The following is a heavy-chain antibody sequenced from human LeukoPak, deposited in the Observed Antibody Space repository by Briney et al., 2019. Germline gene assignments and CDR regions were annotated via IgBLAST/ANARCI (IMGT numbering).Heavy chain of an antibody. Sequence: GASVKVSCKASGYTFTGYYMHWVRQALGQGLEWMGRINPNSGGTNYAQKFQGRVTMTRDTSISTAYMELSRLRSDDTAVYYCARADEWLVLFDYWGQGTLVTVSS. CDR2: INPNSGGT. CDR1: GYTFTGYY. D-gene: IGHD6-19*01. J-gene: IGHJ4*02. CDR3: ARADEWLVLFDY. V-gene: IGHV1-2*06.